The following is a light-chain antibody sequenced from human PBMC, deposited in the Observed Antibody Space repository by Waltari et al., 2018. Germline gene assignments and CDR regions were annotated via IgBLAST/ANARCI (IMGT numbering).Light chain of an antibody. Sequence: IVMTQSPLYLSVTPGQSASISCNSSQSLLHTDGKTYLYWYFQKSGQSPHLLIHEPSTRMSGVSDRFSGSGSGTQFTLTISRVEPEDVGVFYCMQSFLIPLTFGPGTKVDIK. J-gene: IGKJ3*01. CDR2: EPS. CDR1: QSLLHTDGKTY. CDR3: MQSFLIPLT. V-gene: IGKV2-29*02.